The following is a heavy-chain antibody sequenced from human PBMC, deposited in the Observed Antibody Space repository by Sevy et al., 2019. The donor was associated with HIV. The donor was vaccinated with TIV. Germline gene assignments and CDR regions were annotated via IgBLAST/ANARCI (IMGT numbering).Heavy chain of an antibody. D-gene: IGHD4-17*01. CDR3: ARAVTTWDGQGWHYFDS. Sequence: KQSQTLSLTCGISGDSVSSKGAAWNWIRQSPSRGLEWLGRTYYRSKWYATYAVSVKSRLIINPDTSKNQFSLHLNSVTPEDAAVYYCARAVTTWDGQGWHYFDSWGQGTLVTVSS. J-gene: IGHJ4*02. V-gene: IGHV6-1*01. CDR1: GDSVSSKGAA. CDR2: TYYRSKWYA.